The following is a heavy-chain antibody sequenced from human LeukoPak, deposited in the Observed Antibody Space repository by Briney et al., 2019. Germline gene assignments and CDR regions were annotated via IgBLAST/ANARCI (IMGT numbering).Heavy chain of an antibody. D-gene: IGHD6-19*01. Sequence: ASVKVSCKASGYTFTSYGISWVRQAPGQGLEWMGWISAYNGNTNYAQKLQGRVTMTTDTYTSTAYMELRSLRSDDTAVYYCASVAVAGTSDYWGQGTLVTVSS. CDR3: ASVAVAGTSDY. CDR2: ISAYNGNT. CDR1: GYTFTSYG. J-gene: IGHJ4*02. V-gene: IGHV1-18*01.